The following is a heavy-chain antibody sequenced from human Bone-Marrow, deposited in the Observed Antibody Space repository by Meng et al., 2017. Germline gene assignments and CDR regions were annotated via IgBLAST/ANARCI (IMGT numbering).Heavy chain of an antibody. J-gene: IGHJ6*02. Sequence: ASVKVSCKASGYTFTGYYMHWVRQAPGQGLEWMGWINPNSGGTNYAQKFQDRVTMTRDTSISTAYMELSRLRSDDTAVYYYAREPTRPGVAVAGSPYFYYGMDVWGQGTTVTVS. CDR2: INPNSGGT. V-gene: IGHV1-2*02. CDR3: AREPTRPGVAVAGSPYFYYGMDV. CDR1: GYTFTGYY. D-gene: IGHD6-19*01.